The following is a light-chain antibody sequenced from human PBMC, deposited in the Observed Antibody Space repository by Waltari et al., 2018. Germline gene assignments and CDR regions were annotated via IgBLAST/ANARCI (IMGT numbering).Light chain of an antibody. V-gene: IGKV3-15*01. CDR1: ESITNN. J-gene: IGKJ1*01. Sequence: EIVMTQSPATLSVSPGEAATLSCRASESITNNLAWYQQKPGQVPRLLIYEASTRATGIPARFSGSGSGTEFTLTISSLQSEDFAVYYCQQRSNRPPWTFGQGTRVEIK. CDR3: QQRSNRPPWT. CDR2: EAS.